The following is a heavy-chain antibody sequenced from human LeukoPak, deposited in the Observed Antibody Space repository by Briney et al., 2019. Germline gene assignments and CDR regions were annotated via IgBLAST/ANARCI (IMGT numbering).Heavy chain of an antibody. CDR2: ISSSGSTI. D-gene: IGHD6-6*01. V-gene: IGHV3-48*04. CDR3: ARDGLQLEHFFDY. CDR1: GFTFSSYG. J-gene: IGHJ4*02. Sequence: GGSLRLSCAASGFTFSSYGMHWVRQAPGKGLEWVSYISSSGSTIYYADSVKGRFTISRDNAKNSLYLQMNSLRAEDTAVYYCARDGLQLEHFFDYWGQGTLVTVSS.